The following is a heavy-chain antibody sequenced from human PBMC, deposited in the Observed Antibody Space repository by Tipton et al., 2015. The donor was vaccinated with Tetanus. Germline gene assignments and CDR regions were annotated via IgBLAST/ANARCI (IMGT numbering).Heavy chain of an antibody. CDR2: IGVSSSPI. CDR3: ARRSLLNYGLDV. D-gene: IGHD2-8*01. J-gene: IGHJ6*02. V-gene: IGHV3-11*04. Sequence: SLRLSCAASGFTFHESYMSWIRQAPGKGLEWVSFIGVSSSPIYYADSVKGRFTISRDNAKNSLLLQMNSLRDEDTAVYFCARRSLLNYGLDVWGQGTTVTVSS. CDR1: GFTFHESY.